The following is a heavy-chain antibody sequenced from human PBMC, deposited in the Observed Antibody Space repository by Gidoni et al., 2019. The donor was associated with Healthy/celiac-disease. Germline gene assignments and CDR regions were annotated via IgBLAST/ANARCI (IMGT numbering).Heavy chain of an antibody. CDR1: GFTFSSDW. V-gene: IGHV3-7*01. D-gene: IGHD2-21*02. CDR3: ARPAVTAIPY. Sequence: EVQLVESGGGLVQPGGSLRLACAASGFTFSSDWMGWVRQAPGKGLEWVANIKQDGSEKYYVDSVKGRFTISRDNAKNSLYLQMNSLRAEDTAVYYCARPAVTAIPYWGQGTLVTVSS. CDR2: IKQDGSEK. J-gene: IGHJ4*02.